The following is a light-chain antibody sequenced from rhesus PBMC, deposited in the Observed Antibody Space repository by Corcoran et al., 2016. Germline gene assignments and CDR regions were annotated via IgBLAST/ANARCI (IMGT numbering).Light chain of an antibody. Sequence: DIQMTQSPSSLSASVGDRVTIMCRACQGITNEVAWYQQKPGETPKLLTNEASSLQSGIPSRFSGSGSGTDFTLTISSLQPEDFATSYCQPYYSTPFAFGPGTKLDI. CDR2: EAS. CDR1: QGITNE. J-gene: IGKJ3*01. CDR3: QPYYSTPFA. V-gene: IGKV1-21*01.